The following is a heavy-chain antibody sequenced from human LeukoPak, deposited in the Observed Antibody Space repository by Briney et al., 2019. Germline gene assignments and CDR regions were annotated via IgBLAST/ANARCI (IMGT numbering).Heavy chain of an antibody. CDR1: GGSIFNYY. CDR3: ARGGALLWFGEPPAGYMDV. V-gene: IGHV4-59*01. D-gene: IGHD3-10*01. Sequence: SETLSLTCTISGGSIFNYYWTWVRQPPGKGLEWIGCIYDSGTTKYNPSLKGRVTVSVDTSKNQFSLELDSVSAADSAVYYCARGGALLWFGEPPAGYMDVWGKGTTVTVSS. CDR2: IYDSGTT. J-gene: IGHJ6*03.